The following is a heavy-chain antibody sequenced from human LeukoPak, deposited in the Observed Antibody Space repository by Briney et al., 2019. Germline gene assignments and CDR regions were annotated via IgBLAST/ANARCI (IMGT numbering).Heavy chain of an antibody. Sequence: GGSLRLSCAASGFTFDDYAMHWVRQAPGKGLEWVSGISWNSSNIVYADSLKGRFTISRDNAKNSLYLQMNSLRADDTAFYYCAKDAIAGTGGFEHFQNWGQGTLVTVSS. J-gene: IGHJ1*01. CDR1: GFTFDDYA. V-gene: IGHV3-9*01. CDR2: ISWNSSNI. CDR3: AKDAIAGTGGFEHFQN. D-gene: IGHD6-13*01.